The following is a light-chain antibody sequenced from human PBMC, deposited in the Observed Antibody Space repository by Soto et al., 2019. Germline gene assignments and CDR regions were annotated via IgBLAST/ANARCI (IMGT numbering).Light chain of an antibody. CDR1: QSVNSN. J-gene: IGKJ1*01. Sequence: EIVMPPSPVTLSVSPVEISHISFRARQSVNSNLAWYQQKPGQAHSLIIYGAFTRATGIQARFSGTGSGTEFTLTIRSLQSEDFALYYCQQYNDWHLTCGQGTKGDLK. V-gene: IGKV3-15*01. CDR3: QQYNDWHLT. CDR2: GAF.